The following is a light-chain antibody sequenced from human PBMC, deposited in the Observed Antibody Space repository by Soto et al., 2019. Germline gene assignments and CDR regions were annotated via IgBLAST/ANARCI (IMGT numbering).Light chain of an antibody. CDR3: QQYNSYWT. CDR2: DAS. Sequence: DSTMTESPSSLSASIGDGVTITSRASQSISSWLAWYQQKPGKAPKLLIYDASSLESGVPSRFSGSGSGTEFTLTISSLQPDDFATYYCQQYNSYWTFGQGT. J-gene: IGKJ1*01. CDR1: QSISSW. V-gene: IGKV1-5*01.